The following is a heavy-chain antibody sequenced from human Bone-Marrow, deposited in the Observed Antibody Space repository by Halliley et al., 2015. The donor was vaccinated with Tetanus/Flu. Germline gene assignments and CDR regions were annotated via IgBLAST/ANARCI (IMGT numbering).Heavy chain of an antibody. Sequence: EWVSVIYSGGSTFYAASVQGRFTISRDISKNTLYLQMNNVGVEDTGVYYCARDPVGLGWFDPWGQGTLVTVSS. CDR3: ARDPVGLGWFDP. V-gene: IGHV3-53*01. J-gene: IGHJ5*02. CDR2: IYSGGST. D-gene: IGHD1-26*01.